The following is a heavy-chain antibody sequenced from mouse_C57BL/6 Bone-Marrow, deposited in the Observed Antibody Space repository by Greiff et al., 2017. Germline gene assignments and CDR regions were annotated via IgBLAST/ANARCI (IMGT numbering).Heavy chain of an antibody. Sequence: DVQLQESGAELVRPGASVKLSCTASGFNIKDDYMHWVKQRPEQGLEWIGWIDPENGDTEYASKFQGKATITADTSSNTAYLQLSSLTSEDTAVYYCTPYGNYDYAMDYWGQGTSVTVSS. CDR2: IDPENGDT. J-gene: IGHJ4*01. CDR3: TPYGNYDYAMDY. D-gene: IGHD2-1*01. V-gene: IGHV14-4*01. CDR1: GFNIKDDY.